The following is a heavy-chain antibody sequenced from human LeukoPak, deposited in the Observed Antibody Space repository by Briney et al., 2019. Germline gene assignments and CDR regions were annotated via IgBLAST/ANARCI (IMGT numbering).Heavy chain of an antibody. CDR1: GFTVSTNY. V-gene: IGHV3-53*01. D-gene: IGHD2-2*01. CDR2: IYSGGST. CDR3: ARDLVGVPAVIGY. J-gene: IGHJ4*02. Sequence: GGSLRLSCAASGFTVSTNYMSWVRQAPGKGLEWVSVIYSGGSTYYADSVKGRFTISRDNSKNTLYLQMNSLRAEDTAVYHCARDLVGVPAVIGYWGQGTLVTVSS.